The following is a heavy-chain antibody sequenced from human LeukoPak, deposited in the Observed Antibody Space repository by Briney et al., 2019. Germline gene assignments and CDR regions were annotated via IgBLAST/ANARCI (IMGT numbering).Heavy chain of an antibody. V-gene: IGHV4-59*01. Sequence: SETLSLTCTVSRGSISNYYWTWIRQPPGKGLEWIAYMYYSGSTNYNPSLKSRVTISVDTSKNQFSLKLSSVTVADTAVYYCARIKGLHSSPTHYYYMDVWGKGTMVTVSS. D-gene: IGHD6-13*01. J-gene: IGHJ6*03. CDR1: RGSISNYY. CDR2: MYYSGST. CDR3: ARIKGLHSSPTHYYYMDV.